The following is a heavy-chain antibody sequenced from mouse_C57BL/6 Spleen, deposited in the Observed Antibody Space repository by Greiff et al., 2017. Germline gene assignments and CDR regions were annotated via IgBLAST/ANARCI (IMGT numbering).Heavy chain of an antibody. Sequence: VQLQQSGPELVKPGASVKIPCKASGYTFTDYNMDWVKQSHGKSLEWIGDINPNNGGTIYNQKFKGKATLTVDKSSSTAYMELRSLTSEDTAVYYCARRVSGEYYFDYGGKAPTPTVPS. V-gene: IGHV1-18*01. J-gene: IGHJ2*01. D-gene: IGHD1-3*01. CDR3: ARRVSGEYYFDY. CDR1: GYTFTDYN. CDR2: INPNNGGT.